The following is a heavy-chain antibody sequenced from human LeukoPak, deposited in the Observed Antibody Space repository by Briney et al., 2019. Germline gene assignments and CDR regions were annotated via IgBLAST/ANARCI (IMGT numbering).Heavy chain of an antibody. CDR3: AKASNYGSGSYYPRGVDY. CDR1: GFTFSSYA. J-gene: IGHJ4*02. CDR2: ISGSGGST. Sequence: GGPLRLSCAASGFTFSSYAMSWVRQAPGKGLEWVSAISGSGGSTYYADSVKGRFTTSRDNSKNTLYLQINSLRAEDTGVYYCAKASNYGSGSYYPRGVDYWGQGTLVTVSS. D-gene: IGHD3-10*01. V-gene: IGHV3-23*01.